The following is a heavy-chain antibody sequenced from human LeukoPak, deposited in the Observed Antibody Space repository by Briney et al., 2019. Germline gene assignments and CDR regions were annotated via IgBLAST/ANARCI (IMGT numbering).Heavy chain of an antibody. J-gene: IGHJ5*02. CDR3: ARDLNDFWSGNNWFDP. Sequence: SVKVSCKASGGTFSSYTISWVRQAPGQGLEWMGKIIPILGLANYEQKFQGRVTITADKSASTAYMELSSLRSGDTAVYYCARDLNDFWSGNNWFDPWGQGTLVTVSS. CDR1: GGTFSSYT. D-gene: IGHD3-3*01. CDR2: IIPILGLA. V-gene: IGHV1-69*04.